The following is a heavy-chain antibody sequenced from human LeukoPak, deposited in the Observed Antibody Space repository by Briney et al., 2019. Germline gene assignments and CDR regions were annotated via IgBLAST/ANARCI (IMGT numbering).Heavy chain of an antibody. V-gene: IGHV3-30*02. J-gene: IGHJ4*02. CDR1: GFTFSSYV. Sequence: GGSLRLSSAASGFTFSSYVMHWVRQAPGKGLEWVAFIRYDGSNKYYSDSVKGRFTISRDNSKNTLYLQMNSLRPEDTAVYYCARHLSGVTGYTYGRGIDYWGQGTVVTVSS. D-gene: IGHD5-18*01. CDR2: IRYDGSNK. CDR3: ARHLSGVTGYTYGRGIDY.